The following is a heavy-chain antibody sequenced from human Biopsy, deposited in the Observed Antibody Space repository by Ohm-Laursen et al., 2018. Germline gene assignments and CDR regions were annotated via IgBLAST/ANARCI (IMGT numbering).Heavy chain of an antibody. J-gene: IGHJ4*02. CDR3: ARGRLRAVARFDY. D-gene: IGHD6-19*01. Sequence: SDTLYLTCTVYGGSFSGCYWSWIRQPPGKGLEWIGEINHSGSTNYNPSLKSRVTISVDTSKNQFSLKLSSVTAADTAVYYCARGRLRAVARFDYWGQGTLVTVSS. CDR2: INHSGST. CDR1: GGSFSGCY. V-gene: IGHV4-34*01.